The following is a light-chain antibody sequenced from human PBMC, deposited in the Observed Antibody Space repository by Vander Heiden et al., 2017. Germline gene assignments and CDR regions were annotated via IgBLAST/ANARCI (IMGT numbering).Light chain of an antibody. CDR3: QQYGSSPPLT. V-gene: IGKV3-20*01. CDR1: QSVSSSY. CDR2: GAS. J-gene: IGKJ4*01. Sequence: IVLTQSPGTLSLSPGERATLSCRASQSVSSSYLAWYQQKPGQAPRLLIYGASSRATGIPDSFSGSGSGTDFTLTISRLEPEDFAVYYCQQYGSSPPLTFGGGTKVEIK.